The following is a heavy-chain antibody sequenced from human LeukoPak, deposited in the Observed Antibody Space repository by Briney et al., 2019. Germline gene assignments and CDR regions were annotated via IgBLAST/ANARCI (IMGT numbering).Heavy chain of an antibody. Sequence: GGSLRLSGAASGFTFSSYAMSWVRQAPGKGLEWVSAISGSGGSTYYADSVKGRFTISRDNSKNALYLQMNSLRAEDTAVYYCAKVFGATRFLVDYWGQGTLVTVSS. V-gene: IGHV3-23*01. CDR2: ISGSGGST. CDR3: AKVFGATRFLVDY. J-gene: IGHJ4*02. D-gene: IGHD1-26*01. CDR1: GFTFSSYA.